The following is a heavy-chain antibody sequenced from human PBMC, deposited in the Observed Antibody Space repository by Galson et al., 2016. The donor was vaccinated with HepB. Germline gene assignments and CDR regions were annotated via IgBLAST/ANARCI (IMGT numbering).Heavy chain of an antibody. D-gene: IGHD2-15*01. CDR1: GFTFAGYA. CDR2: MSGSGEDT. J-gene: IGHJ6*02. CDR3: AKDLGTRGNYYYYGMDV. V-gene: IGHV3-23*01. Sequence: SLRLSCAASGFTFAGYAMSWVRQAPGKGLEWVSAMSGSGEDTYYADPVLGRFSISRDNFRNTLYLQMNSLRVEDTAVYYCAKDLGTRGNYYYYGMDVWDQGTTVTVSS.